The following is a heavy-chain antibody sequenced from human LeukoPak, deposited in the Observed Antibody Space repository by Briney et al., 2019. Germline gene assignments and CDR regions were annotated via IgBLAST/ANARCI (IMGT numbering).Heavy chain of an antibody. V-gene: IGHV4-59*01. CDR2: IYYSGST. D-gene: IGHD1-26*01. CDR1: GGSISSYY. J-gene: IGHJ3*02. Sequence: SETLSLTCTVSGGSISSYYWSWIRQPPGKGLEWIGYIYYSGSTNYNPSLKSRVTISVDTSKNQFSLKLSSVTAADTAVYYCARAGGSYSDAFDIWGQGTMVTVSS. CDR3: ARAGGSYSDAFDI.